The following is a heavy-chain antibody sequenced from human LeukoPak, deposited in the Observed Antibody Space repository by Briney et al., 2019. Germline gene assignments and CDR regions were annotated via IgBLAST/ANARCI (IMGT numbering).Heavy chain of an antibody. CDR1: GYTFTDYY. J-gene: IGHJ4*02. D-gene: IGHD3-10*01. Sequence: GASVTVSFKASGYTFTDYYMLWVRQAPGQGLEWMGWVNPNSGGTNYAQTFQGRVVMNRDTSISTAYMEVSSLRSDDTAVYYCARRPDLIYFDYWGQGTLVSVSS. CDR3: ARRPDLIYFDY. V-gene: IGHV1-2*02. CDR2: VNPNSGGT.